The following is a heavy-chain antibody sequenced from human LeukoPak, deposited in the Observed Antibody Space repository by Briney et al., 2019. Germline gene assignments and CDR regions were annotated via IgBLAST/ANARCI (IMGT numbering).Heavy chain of an antibody. CDR2: ITGSGTST. V-gene: IGHV3-23*01. CDR1: GFTFSNYA. J-gene: IGHJ4*02. Sequence: GGSLRLSCVASGFTFSNYAMSWVRQAPGKGLEWVSAITGSGTSTYYADSLKGRFTISRDNSKNTVFLQMNSLRHGDTAMYYCVIWGDYDVLTGYYVPDYWGQGTLVTVSS. CDR3: VIWGDYDVLTGYYVPDY. D-gene: IGHD3-9*01.